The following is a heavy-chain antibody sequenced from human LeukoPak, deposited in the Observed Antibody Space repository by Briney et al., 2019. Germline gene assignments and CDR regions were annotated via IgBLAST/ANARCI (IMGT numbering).Heavy chain of an antibody. CDR2: IQTDGST. CDR3: ARGLHWNDFNWFDY. CDR1: GFTFTNFW. V-gene: IGHV3-74*01. J-gene: IGHJ5*01. Sequence: RGSLRLSCAASGFTFTNFWMNWVRQTPGKGLMWVSRIQTDGSTRYAESVKGRFTISRDNAKNTVYLQMNTLSAEDTAIYYCARGLHWNDFNWFDYWGQGTLVTVSS. D-gene: IGHD1-1*01.